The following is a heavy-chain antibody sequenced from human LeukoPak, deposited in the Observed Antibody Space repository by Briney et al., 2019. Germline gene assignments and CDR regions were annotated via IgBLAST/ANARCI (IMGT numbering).Heavy chain of an antibody. CDR1: GYTFTNYY. CDR2: INPSDGGT. J-gene: IGHJ6*02. V-gene: IGHV1-46*01. D-gene: IGHD4-17*01. CDR3: ARDTRTMTAVARGQHYYYGLDV. Sequence: GASVKVSCKASGYTFTNYYLHWVRQAPGHGLEWMAIINPSDGGTYYEQKLQGRVTVTRDTSTSTVYMELSSLRSKDTAVYYCARDTRTMTAVARGQHYYYGLDVWGQGTTVTVSS.